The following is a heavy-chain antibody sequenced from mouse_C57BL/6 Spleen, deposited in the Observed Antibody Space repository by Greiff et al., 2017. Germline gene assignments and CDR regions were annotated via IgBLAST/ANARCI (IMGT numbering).Heavy chain of an antibody. D-gene: IGHD2-4*01. CDR1: GFTFSSYA. Sequence: EVHLVESGGGLVKPGGSLKLSCAASGFTFSSYAMSWVRQTPEKRLEWVATISDGGSYTYYPDNVKGRFTISRDNAKNNLYLQMSHLKSEDTAMYYCARERVYDYDGRGYYFDYWGQGTTLTVSS. CDR3: ARERVYDYDGRGYYFDY. J-gene: IGHJ2*01. V-gene: IGHV5-4*01. CDR2: ISDGGSYT.